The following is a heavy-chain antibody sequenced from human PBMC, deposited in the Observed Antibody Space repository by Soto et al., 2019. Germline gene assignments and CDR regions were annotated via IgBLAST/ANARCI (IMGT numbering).Heavy chain of an antibody. J-gene: IGHJ6*02. CDR1: GYSFTSYW. CDR3: ARQGRDCVWGSYRSAGGMDV. Sequence: GESLKISCKGSGYSFTSYWIGWVRQMPGKGLEWMGIIYPGDSDTRYSPSFQGQVTISADKSISTAYLQWSSLKASDTAMYYCARQGRDCVWGSYRSAGGMDVWGQGTTVTVSS. CDR2: IYPGDSDT. D-gene: IGHD3-16*02. V-gene: IGHV5-51*01.